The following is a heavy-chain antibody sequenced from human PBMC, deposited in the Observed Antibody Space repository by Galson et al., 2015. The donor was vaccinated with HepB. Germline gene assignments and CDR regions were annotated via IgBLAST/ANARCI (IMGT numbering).Heavy chain of an antibody. Sequence: SLRLSCAASGFTFSSYAMHWVRQAPGKGLEWVAAISYDGSNIYYADSVKGRFTISRDNSKNTLYLQMNSLRAEDTAVYYCARCRERVNYDGSCGYFDYWGQGTLVTVSS. J-gene: IGHJ4*02. CDR2: ISYDGSNI. V-gene: IGHV3-30-3*01. D-gene: IGHD3-22*01. CDR3: ARCRERVNYDGSCGYFDY. CDR1: GFTFSSYA.